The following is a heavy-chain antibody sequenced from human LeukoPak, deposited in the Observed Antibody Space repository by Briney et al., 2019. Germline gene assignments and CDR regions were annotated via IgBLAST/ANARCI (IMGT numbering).Heavy chain of an antibody. CDR3: ARGRNGYSSGWYRIDAFDI. J-gene: IGHJ3*02. D-gene: IGHD6-19*01. CDR1: GGSISSYY. V-gene: IGHV4-59*12. Sequence: SETLSLTCTVSGGSISSYYWSWIRQPPGKGLEWIGYIYYSGSTNYNPSLKSRVTISVDTSKNQFSLKLSSVTAADTAVYYCARGRNGYSSGWYRIDAFDIWGQGTMVTVSS. CDR2: IYYSGST.